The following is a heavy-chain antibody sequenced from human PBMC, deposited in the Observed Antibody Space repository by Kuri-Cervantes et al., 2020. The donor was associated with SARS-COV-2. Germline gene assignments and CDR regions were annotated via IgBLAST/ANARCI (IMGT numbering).Heavy chain of an antibody. J-gene: IGHJ4*02. CDR1: GGSISSGGYS. CDR3: ARGGESITMIVVVIQPLDY. D-gene: IGHD3-22*01. Sequence: SETLSLTCAVSGGSISSGGYSWSWIRQPPGKGLEWIGYIYHSGSTYYNPSLKSRVTISVDRSKNQFSLKLSSVTAADTAVYYCARGGESITMIVVVIQPLDYWGQGTLVTVSS. CDR2: IYHSGST. V-gene: IGHV4-30-2*01.